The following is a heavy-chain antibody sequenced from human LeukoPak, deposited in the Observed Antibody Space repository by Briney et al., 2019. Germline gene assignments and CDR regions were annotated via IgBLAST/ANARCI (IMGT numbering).Heavy chain of an antibody. Sequence: ASVKVSCKTSGFPFTGYYIHWVRQAPGQGLEWMGWINPNSGGTNYAQKFQGRVTMTRDTSISTAYMELSRLRSDDTAVYYCARGRQWLGTQLLDAFDIWGQGTMVTVSS. CDR3: ARGRQWLGTQLLDAFDI. D-gene: IGHD6-19*01. J-gene: IGHJ3*02. V-gene: IGHV1-2*02. CDR2: INPNSGGT. CDR1: GFPFTGYY.